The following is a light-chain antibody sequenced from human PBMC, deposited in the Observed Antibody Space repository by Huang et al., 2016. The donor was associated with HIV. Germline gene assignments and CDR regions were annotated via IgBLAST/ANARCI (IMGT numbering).Light chain of an antibody. CDR2: AAC. J-gene: IGKJ4*01. CDR1: QGISSY. V-gene: IGKV1-8*01. Sequence: AIRMTQSPSSLSASTGERVTITCRASQGISSYLAWYQQKPGKAPKLLIYAACTLQSGVPSRFSGSGSGTDFTLTISCLQSEDFATYYCQQYYSYPPLTFGGGTKVEIK. CDR3: QQYYSYPPLT.